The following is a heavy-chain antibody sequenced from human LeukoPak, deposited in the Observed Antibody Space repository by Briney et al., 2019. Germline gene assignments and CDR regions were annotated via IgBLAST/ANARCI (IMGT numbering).Heavy chain of an antibody. CDR2: IGTIITTT. J-gene: IGHJ6*03. CDR1: GFTFRTYE. D-gene: IGHD1-1*01. V-gene: IGHV3-48*01. Sequence: GGSLRLSCAASGFTFRTYEMNWVRQAPGKGLEWVSYIGTIITTTYYADAVKGRFTISRDNSKNTLYLQMNSLRAEDTAVYYCARSPYNWNDSPYYMDVWGKGTTVTVSS. CDR3: ARSPYNWNDSPYYMDV.